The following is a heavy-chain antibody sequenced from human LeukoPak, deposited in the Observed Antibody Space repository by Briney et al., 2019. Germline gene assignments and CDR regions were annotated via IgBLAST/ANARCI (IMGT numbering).Heavy chain of an antibody. CDR3: AKDCDSSGYYYEGYYFDY. CDR2: ISRNGGST. V-gene: IGHV3-64*04. D-gene: IGHD3-22*01. J-gene: IGHJ4*02. Sequence: GGSLRLSCSASGFTFSSFAMHWVRQAPGKGLEYVAAISRNGGSTYYADSVKGRFTISRDNSKNTLYLQMNSLRAEDTAVYYCAKDCDSSGYYYEGYYFDYWGQGTLVTVSS. CDR1: GFTFSSFA.